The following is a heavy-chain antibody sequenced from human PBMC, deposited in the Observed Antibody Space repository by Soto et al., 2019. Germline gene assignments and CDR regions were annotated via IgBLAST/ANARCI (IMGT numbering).Heavy chain of an antibody. V-gene: IGHV2-70*01. J-gene: IGHJ6*02. Sequence: SGPTLVYPTQTLTLTCTFSGFSLSTSGMCVSWIRQPPGKALEWLALIDWDDDKYYSTSLKTRLTISKDTSKNQVVLTMTNMDPVDTATYYCARTRIAVAGSPYYYGMDVWGQGTTVTVSS. D-gene: IGHD6-19*01. CDR2: IDWDDDK. CDR1: GFSLSTSGMC. CDR3: ARTRIAVAGSPYYYGMDV.